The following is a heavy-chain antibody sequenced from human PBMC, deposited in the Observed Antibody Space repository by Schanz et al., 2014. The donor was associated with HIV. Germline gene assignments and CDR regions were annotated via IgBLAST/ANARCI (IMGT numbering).Heavy chain of an antibody. J-gene: IGHJ4*02. CDR1: GFTFDDYA. D-gene: IGHD4-17*01. Sequence: ESGGGLVQPGRSLRLSCAASGFTFDDYAMHWVRQAPGKGLEWVSCISWNSGSIGYADSVKGRFTISRDNAKNSLYLQMNSLRAEDTALYYCACECDYGGNSCFDYWGQGTLVTVSS. CDR2: ISWNSGSI. V-gene: IGHV3-9*01. CDR3: ACECDYGGNSCFDY.